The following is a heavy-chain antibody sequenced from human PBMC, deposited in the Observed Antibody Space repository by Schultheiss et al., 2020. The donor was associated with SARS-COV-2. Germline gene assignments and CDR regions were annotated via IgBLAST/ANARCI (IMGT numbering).Heavy chain of an antibody. CDR3: ARDLTLSYYDSSGPPLVY. CDR1: GFTVSSNY. CDR2: IYSGGST. V-gene: IGHV3-66*02. J-gene: IGHJ4*02. Sequence: GGSLRLSCAASGFTVSSNYMSWVRQAPGKGLEWVSVIYSGGSTYYADSVKGRFTISRDNSKNTLYLQMNSLRAEDTAVYYCARDLTLSYYDSSGPPLVYWGQGTLVTVSS. D-gene: IGHD3-22*01.